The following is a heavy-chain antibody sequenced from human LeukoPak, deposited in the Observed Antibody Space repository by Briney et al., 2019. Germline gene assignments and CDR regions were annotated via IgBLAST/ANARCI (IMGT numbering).Heavy chain of an antibody. CDR1: GYNFTSYW. J-gene: IGHJ4*02. V-gene: IGHV5-51*01. CDR2: IYPGDSDT. Sequence: GESLQISCQGSGYNFTSYWIGWVRQLPGKGLEWMGIIYPGDSDTRYSPSFQGQVTISADKSISTAYLQWSSLKASDTAMYYCARRGYCSGGSCYSDWGQGTLVTVSS. CDR3: ARRGYCSGGSCYSD. D-gene: IGHD2-15*01.